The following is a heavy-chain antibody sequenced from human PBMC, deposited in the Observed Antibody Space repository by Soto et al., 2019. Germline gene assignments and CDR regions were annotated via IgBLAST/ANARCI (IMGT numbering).Heavy chain of an antibody. Sequence: PGESLKISCKGSGYSFTRYWISWVRQMPGKGLEWMGRIDPSDSYTNYGPSFQGHVTMSVDKSTSTAYLQWSSLKASDTAMHYCARMDGLVRGITKNWFDPWGQGTLVTVSS. CDR1: GYSFTRYW. D-gene: IGHD3-10*01. V-gene: IGHV5-10-1*01. J-gene: IGHJ5*02. CDR3: ARMDGLVRGITKNWFDP. CDR2: IDPSDSYT.